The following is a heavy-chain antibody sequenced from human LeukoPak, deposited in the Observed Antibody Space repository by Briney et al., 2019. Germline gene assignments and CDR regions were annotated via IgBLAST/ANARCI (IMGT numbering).Heavy chain of an antibody. CDR1: GFAFSSFG. V-gene: IGHV3-33*01. D-gene: IGHD4-17*01. CDR2: IWYDGTNK. J-gene: IGHJ5*02. CDR3: ARATVTRWFDP. Sequence: PGRSLRLSCAASGFAFSSFGMHWVRQAPDKGLEWVAVIWYDGTNKYYADSVKGRFTISRDNSKNTLYLQMNSLRAEDTAVYYCARATVTRWFDPWGQGTLVTVSS.